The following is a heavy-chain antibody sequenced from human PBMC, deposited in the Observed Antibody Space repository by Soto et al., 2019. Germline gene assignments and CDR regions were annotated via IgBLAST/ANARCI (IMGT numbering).Heavy chain of an antibody. Sequence: EVQLLASGGGLVQPGRSLRLSCTASGFTFSSHAMTWVRHAPGKGLEWVSGLSDSGDSIYYADSVKGRFTIYRDNSMNKLYLQMNTLRVEDTAVYYCAKVSSSGYAGFFDLWGQGTLVTVSS. V-gene: IGHV3-23*01. CDR3: AKVSSSGYAGFFDL. D-gene: IGHD6-13*01. CDR1: GFTFSSHA. CDR2: LSDSGDSI. J-gene: IGHJ4*02.